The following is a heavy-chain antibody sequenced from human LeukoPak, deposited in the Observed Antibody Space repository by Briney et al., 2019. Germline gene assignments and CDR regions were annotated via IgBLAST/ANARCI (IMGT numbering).Heavy chain of an antibody. CDR2: ITGSGRTT. J-gene: IGHJ4*02. CDR3: ARVLRYYDSSGYSNMYFDY. Sequence: GGSLRLSCAASGFTFATYAMSWVRQAPGKGLKWVSGITGSGRTTYYADSVKGRFTISRDNSKNTLYLQMNSLRAEDTAVYYCARVLRYYDSSGYSNMYFDYWGQGTLVTVSP. D-gene: IGHD3-22*01. V-gene: IGHV3-23*01. CDR1: GFTFATYA.